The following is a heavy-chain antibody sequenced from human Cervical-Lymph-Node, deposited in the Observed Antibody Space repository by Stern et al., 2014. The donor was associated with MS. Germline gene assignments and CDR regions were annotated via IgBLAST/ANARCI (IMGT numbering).Heavy chain of an antibody. CDR3: AHTYNQLNFWYFDL. J-gene: IGHJ2*01. CDR2: VYWGDDS. Sequence: ESGPTLVKPTQTLTLTCTFSGFALTTSGVGVGWIRQPPGKALEWLGLVYWGDDSRYSPSLKSRLTITQDISKNQVVLTMTNMDPVDTATYYCAHTYNQLNFWYFDLWGRGTLVTVSS. D-gene: IGHD5-24*01. V-gene: IGHV2-5*02. CDR1: GFALTTSGVG.